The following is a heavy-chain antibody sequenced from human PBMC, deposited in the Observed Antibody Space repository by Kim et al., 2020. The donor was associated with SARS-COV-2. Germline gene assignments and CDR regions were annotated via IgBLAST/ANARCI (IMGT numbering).Heavy chain of an antibody. CDR1: GGTFSSYA. J-gene: IGHJ6*02. CDR3: AQQLVRTNYYYYYGMDV. V-gene: IGHV1-69*04. Sequence: SVKVSCKASGGTFSSYAISWVRQAPGQGLEWMGRIIPILGIANYAQKFQGRVTITADKSTSTAYMELSSLRSEDTAVYYCAQQLVRTNYYYYYGMDVWGQGTTVTVSS. D-gene: IGHD6-13*01. CDR2: IIPILGIA.